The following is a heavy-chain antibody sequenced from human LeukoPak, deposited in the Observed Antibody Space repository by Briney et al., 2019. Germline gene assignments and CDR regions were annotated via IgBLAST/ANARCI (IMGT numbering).Heavy chain of an antibody. J-gene: IGHJ4*02. D-gene: IGHD3-10*01. CDR1: GGTLSRYA. CDR3: ATGLLWFGELLKDY. V-gene: IGHV1-69*06. CDR2: IIATFGTA. Sequence: SVKVSCKASGGTLSRYAISWVRQAPGQGLEWMGGIIATFGTANYAQKFQGRVTITADKSTSTAYMELSSLRSEDTAVYYCATGLLWFGELLKDYWGQGTLVTVSS.